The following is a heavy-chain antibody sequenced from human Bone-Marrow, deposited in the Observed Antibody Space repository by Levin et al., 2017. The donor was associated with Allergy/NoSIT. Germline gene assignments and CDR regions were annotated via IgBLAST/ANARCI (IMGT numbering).Heavy chain of an antibody. J-gene: IGHJ4*02. V-gene: IGHV4-61*01. Sequence: TGGSLRLSCTVSGGSVNSGTYYWSWMRQPPGKGLECIGYIHYSGSIYYNPSLKSRVTISVDTSKNQFSLRLNSVSAADTAVYYCAGGGDAHKSGYWGQGTLVTVSS. CDR1: GGSVNSGTYY. D-gene: IGHD5-24*01. CDR3: AGGGDAHKSGY. CDR2: IHYSGSI.